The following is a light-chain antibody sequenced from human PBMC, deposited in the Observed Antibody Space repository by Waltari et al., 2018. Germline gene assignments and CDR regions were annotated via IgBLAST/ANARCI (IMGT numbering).Light chain of an antibody. V-gene: IGKV3-20*01. CDR1: QSISKY. J-gene: IGKJ1*01. CDR2: HAS. CDR3: QHYVSLPVT. Sequence: TLSCRTSQSISKYLAWYQQKPGQAPRLLIYHASSRATGIPDRFSGSGSGTDFSLTISRLEPEDFAVYYCQHYVSLPVTFGQGTKVEIK.